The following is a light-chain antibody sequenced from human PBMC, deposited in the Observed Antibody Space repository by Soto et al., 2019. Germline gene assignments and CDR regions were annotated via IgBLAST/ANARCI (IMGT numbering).Light chain of an antibody. CDR2: SGD. CDR3: AAWDASLSGHV. CDR1: SSNIGSYP. J-gene: IGLJ1*01. V-gene: IGLV1-47*02. Sequence: QSVLTQSPSASGTPGQRVTISCYGSSSNIGSYPVYWYQQLPGTAPKLLINSGDQRPSGVPDRFSASKSGTSASLAISGLRSEDEADYYCAAWDASLSGHVFGAGTKVTV.